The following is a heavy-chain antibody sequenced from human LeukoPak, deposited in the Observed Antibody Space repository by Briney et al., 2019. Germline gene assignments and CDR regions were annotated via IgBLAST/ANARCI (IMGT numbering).Heavy chain of an antibody. CDR2: ISGSGGST. J-gene: IGHJ6*02. D-gene: IGHD6-19*01. CDR1: GFTFSSYA. CDR3: AKDLEWLVPRGPYGMDV. V-gene: IGHV3-23*01. Sequence: GGSLRLSCAASGFTFSSYAMSWVRQAPGKGLEWVSAISGSGGSTYYADSVKGRFTISRDNSKNTLYLQMNSLRAEDTAVYYCAKDLEWLVPRGPYGMDVWGQGTTVTVSS.